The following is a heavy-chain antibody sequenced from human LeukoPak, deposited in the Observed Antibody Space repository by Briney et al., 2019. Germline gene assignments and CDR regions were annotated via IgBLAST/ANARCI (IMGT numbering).Heavy chain of an antibody. Sequence: SETLSLTCAGYGGSFSGYYRSWIRQPPGKGLEWIGEINHSGSTNYNPSLKSRVTISVDTSKNQFSLKLSSVTAADTAVYYCARFNYYDSSGYAYWGQGTLVTVSS. CDR1: GGSFSGYY. CDR2: INHSGST. J-gene: IGHJ4*02. CDR3: ARFNYYDSSGYAY. D-gene: IGHD3-22*01. V-gene: IGHV4-34*01.